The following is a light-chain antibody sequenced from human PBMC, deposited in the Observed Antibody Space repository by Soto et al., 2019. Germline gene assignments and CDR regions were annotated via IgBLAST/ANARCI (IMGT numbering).Light chain of an antibody. CDR3: QQSFSTPPT. V-gene: IGKV1-39*01. CDR2: AAS. Sequence: DIPMTQSPSSLSASVGDRVTITCRASQSISDNLNWYQHKPGTAPNLLIYAASSLQSGVPPRFSGSGSGTDFTLTISSLQPEDFVTYYCQQSFSTPPTFGGGTKVEIK. CDR1: QSISDN. J-gene: IGKJ4*01.